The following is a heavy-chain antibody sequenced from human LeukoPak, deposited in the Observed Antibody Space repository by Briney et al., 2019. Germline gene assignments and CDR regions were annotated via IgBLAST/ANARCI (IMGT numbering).Heavy chain of an antibody. V-gene: IGHV3-74*01. CDR2: INFDGSST. Sequence: GGSLRLSCTASGFTFSSHWMHWVRQAPGKGLVWVSRINFDGSSTNYADSVKGRFTISRDNAKDTLYLQINSLRAEDTAVYYCARGITGMYYYDPWGQGTLVTVSS. D-gene: IGHD3-10*01. J-gene: IGHJ5*02. CDR1: GFTFSSHW. CDR3: ARGITGMYYYDP.